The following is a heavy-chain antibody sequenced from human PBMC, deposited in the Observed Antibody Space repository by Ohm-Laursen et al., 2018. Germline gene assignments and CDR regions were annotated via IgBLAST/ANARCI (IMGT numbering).Heavy chain of an antibody. V-gene: IGHV3-33*01. CDR2: IWYDGGNK. D-gene: IGHD5-12*01. Sequence: RSLRLSCTASGFTFSSFGMHWVRQAPGKGLEWVAVIWYDGGNKYYADSVKGRFTISRDNSKNTLYLQMNSLRAEDTAVYYCARDVAHGGYGFGMDVWGQGTTVTVSS. J-gene: IGHJ6*02. CDR1: GFTFSSFG. CDR3: ARDVAHGGYGFGMDV.